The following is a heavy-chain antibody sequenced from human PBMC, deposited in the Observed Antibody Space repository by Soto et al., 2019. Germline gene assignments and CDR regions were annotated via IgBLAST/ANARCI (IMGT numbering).Heavy chain of an antibody. CDR1: GFVSGRNS. V-gene: IGHV3-23*01. Sequence: EVQLLESGGDLIHPGGSLRLSCAASGFVSGRNSMTWVRQTPGKGLEWVAGISAGGDLSWHADFVKGRFTISRDNSKNMVYLQMNNLRVDDTAVYFCSKWDGYGDYWGRGALVTVSA. D-gene: IGHD5-12*01. J-gene: IGHJ4*02. CDR2: ISAGGDLS. CDR3: SKWDGYGDY.